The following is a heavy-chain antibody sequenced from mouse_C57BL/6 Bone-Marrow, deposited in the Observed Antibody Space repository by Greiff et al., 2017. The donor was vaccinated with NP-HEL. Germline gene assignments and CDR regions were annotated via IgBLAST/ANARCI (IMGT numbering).Heavy chain of an antibody. V-gene: IGHV5-12*01. CDR2: ISNGGGST. Sequence: EVKLMESGGGLVQPGGSLKLSCAASGFTFSDYYMYWVRQTPETRLEWVAYISNGGGSTYYPDTVKGRLPISRDNAKNTLYLQMSRLKSEDTAMDYCARHMYYGSSSFAYWGQGTLVTVSA. J-gene: IGHJ3*01. CDR3: ARHMYYGSSSFAY. D-gene: IGHD1-1*01. CDR1: GFTFSDYY.